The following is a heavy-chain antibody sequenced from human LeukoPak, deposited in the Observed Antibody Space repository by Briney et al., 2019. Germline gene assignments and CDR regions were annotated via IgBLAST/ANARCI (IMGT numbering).Heavy chain of an antibody. V-gene: IGHV4-4*07. CDR1: GAFISSYY. J-gene: IGHJ4*02. CDR3: ARSGGDFWSGSFGYLDY. D-gene: IGHD3-3*01. CDR2: NYITGST. Sequence: KASETLSPTCTSGGAFISSYYRRWFRPPAGKRQELIGSNYITGSTDYKPSLKSRVTMSIDTAKSQFSLRLSTVTAADRAVYYCARSGGDFWSGSFGYLDYWGRGTLVTVSS.